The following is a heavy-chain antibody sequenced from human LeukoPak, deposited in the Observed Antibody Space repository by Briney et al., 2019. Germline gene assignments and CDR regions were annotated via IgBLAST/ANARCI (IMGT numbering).Heavy chain of an antibody. CDR1: GGSISSGGYS. V-gene: IGHV4-30-2*01. CDR3: ARVDIVATNYFDY. J-gene: IGHJ4*02. D-gene: IGHD5-12*01. Sequence: PSQTLSLTCAVSGGSISSGGYSWSWIRQPPGKGLEWIGYIYHSGSTYYNPSLKSRVTISVDRSKNQFSLKLSSVIAADTAVYYCARVDIVATNYFDYWGQGTLVTVSS. CDR2: IYHSGST.